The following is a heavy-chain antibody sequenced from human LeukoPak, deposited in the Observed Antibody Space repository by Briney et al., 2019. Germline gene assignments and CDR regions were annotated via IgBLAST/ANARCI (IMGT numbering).Heavy chain of an antibody. CDR1: EFTFSSYG. CDR3: AKRGESSLWAYFYYYMDV. D-gene: IGHD2-21*01. J-gene: IGHJ6*03. CDR2: ISGSGGST. Sequence: PGGSLRLSCEASEFTFSSYGMSWVRQAPGKGLEWVSAISGSGGSTYYADSVKGRFTISRDNSKNTLYLQMNSLTAEDTAVYYCAKRGESSLWAYFYYYMDVWGKGTTVTVSS. V-gene: IGHV3-23*01.